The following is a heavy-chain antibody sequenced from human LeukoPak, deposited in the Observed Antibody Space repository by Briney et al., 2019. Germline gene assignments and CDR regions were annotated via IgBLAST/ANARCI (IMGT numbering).Heavy chain of an antibody. CDR2: IYYSGST. CDR3: ARSIMITFGGVIHFDY. D-gene: IGHD3-16*02. J-gene: IGHJ4*02. Sequence: SETLSLTCTVSGGSISSYYWSWIRQPPGKGLEWIGYIYYSGSTNYNPSLKSRVTISVDTSKNQFSLKLSSVTAADTAVYYCARSIMITFGGVIHFDYWGQGTLVTVSS. V-gene: IGHV4-59*01. CDR1: GGSISSYY.